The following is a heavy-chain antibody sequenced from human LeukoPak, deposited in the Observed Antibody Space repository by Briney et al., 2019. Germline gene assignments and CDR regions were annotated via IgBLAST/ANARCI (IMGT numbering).Heavy chain of an antibody. J-gene: IGHJ5*02. Sequence: GGSLRLSCAASGFTFSSYSMNWVRQAPGKGLEWVSSISSSSSYIYYADSVKGRLTISRDNAKNSLYPQMNSLRAEDTAVYYCARVRNWNYVREGDWFDPWGQGTLVTVSS. V-gene: IGHV3-21*01. D-gene: IGHD1-7*01. CDR2: ISSSSSYI. CDR3: ARVRNWNYVREGDWFDP. CDR1: GFTFSSYS.